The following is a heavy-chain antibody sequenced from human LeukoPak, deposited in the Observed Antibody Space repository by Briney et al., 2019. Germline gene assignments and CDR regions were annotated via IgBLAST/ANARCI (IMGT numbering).Heavy chain of an antibody. V-gene: IGHV4-34*01. CDR2: INHTGSI. Sequence: SETLSLTCAVYGGSFSGYYWSWIRQPPGKGLEWIGEINHTGSIIYNPSLKSRVTISVDTSKNQFSLKPSSVTAADTSIYYCARGYGYGLDVWGQGTTVTVSS. J-gene: IGHJ6*02. D-gene: IGHD4-17*01. CDR1: GGSFSGYY. CDR3: ARGYGYGLDV.